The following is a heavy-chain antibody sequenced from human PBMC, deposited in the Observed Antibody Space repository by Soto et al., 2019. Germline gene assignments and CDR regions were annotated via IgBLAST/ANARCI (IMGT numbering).Heavy chain of an antibody. V-gene: IGHV4-31*03. Sequence: PSETLSLTCTVSGGSISSGGYYWSWIRQHPGKGLEWIGYIYYSGSTYYNPSLKSRVTISVDTSKNQFSLKLCSVTAADTAVYYCASGGGGYSLYNWFDPWGQGTLVTVSS. J-gene: IGHJ5*02. CDR2: IYYSGST. CDR3: ASGGGGYSLYNWFDP. D-gene: IGHD3-22*01. CDR1: GGSISSGGYY.